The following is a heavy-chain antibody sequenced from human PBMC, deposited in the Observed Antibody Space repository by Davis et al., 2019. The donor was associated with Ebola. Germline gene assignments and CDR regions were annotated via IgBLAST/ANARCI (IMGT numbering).Heavy chain of an antibody. V-gene: IGHV3-11*01. CDR2: ISSSGSTI. Sequence: GESLKISCAASGFTFSDYYMSWIRQAPGKGLEWVSYISSSGSTIYYADSVKGRFTISRDNAKNSLYLQMNSLRAEDTAVYYCATVVGASYYFDYWGQGTLVTVSS. D-gene: IGHD1-26*01. J-gene: IGHJ4*02. CDR1: GFTFSDYY. CDR3: ATVVGASYYFDY.